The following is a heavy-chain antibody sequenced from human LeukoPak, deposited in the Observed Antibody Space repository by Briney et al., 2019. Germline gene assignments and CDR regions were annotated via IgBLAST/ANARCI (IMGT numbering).Heavy chain of an antibody. CDR3: ARSLGYCSSTSCYMGLYYFDY. V-gene: IGHV4-39*07. J-gene: IGHJ4*02. CDR2: IYYSGST. D-gene: IGHD2-2*02. CDR1: GGSISSSSYY. Sequence: SETLSLTCTVSGGSISSSSYYWGWIRQPPGKGLEWIGSIYYSGSTYYNPSLKSRVTLSVDTSKNQFSLKLSSVTAADTAVYYCARSLGYCSSTSCYMGLYYFDYWGQGTLVTVSS.